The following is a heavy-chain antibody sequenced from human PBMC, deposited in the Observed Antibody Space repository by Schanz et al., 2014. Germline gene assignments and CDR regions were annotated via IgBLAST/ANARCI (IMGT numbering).Heavy chain of an antibody. Sequence: QVQLQESGPGLVRPSETLSLTCTVSGVSMSSGGYYWNWIRQHPGKGLEWIGYIYDSGNTYYNPSRKSRVTMSIDTSENQFSLNLRSVTGADTAVYYCARLVGPTFYYGMDVWGQGTTVTVS. CDR3: ARLVGPTFYYGMDV. V-gene: IGHV4-31*03. D-gene: IGHD2-15*01. CDR1: GVSMSSGGYY. CDR2: IYDSGNT. J-gene: IGHJ6*02.